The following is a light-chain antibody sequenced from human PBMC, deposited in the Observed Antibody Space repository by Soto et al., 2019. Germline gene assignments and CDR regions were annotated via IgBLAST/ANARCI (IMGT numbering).Light chain of an antibody. CDR3: SSYTSSIR. CDR2: DVS. CDR1: SSDVGGYNY. Sequence: QSVLTQPASVSGSPGQSITISCTGTSSDVGGYNYVSWYQQHPGKAPKLMIYDVSNRPSGVSNRFSGSKSGNTASLTISGLQAEDEADYYCSSYTSSIRFGGGTKLTVL. V-gene: IGLV2-14*01. J-gene: IGLJ2*01.